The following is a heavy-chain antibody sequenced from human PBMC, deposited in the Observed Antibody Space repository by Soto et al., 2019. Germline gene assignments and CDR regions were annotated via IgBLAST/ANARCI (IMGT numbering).Heavy chain of an antibody. CDR3: VRGSGGAARFDY. V-gene: IGHV3-11*05. J-gene: IGHJ4*02. CDR1: GFTFSDYY. CDR2: ISGSSRYT. Sequence: PGGSLRLSCAASGFTFSDYYMTWIRQAPGKGLEWVSYISGSSRYTNYADSMKGRFTISRDNAKNSLYLQMNSLRAEDTAVYYCVRGSGGAARFDYWGRGTLVTVSS. D-gene: IGHD3-10*01.